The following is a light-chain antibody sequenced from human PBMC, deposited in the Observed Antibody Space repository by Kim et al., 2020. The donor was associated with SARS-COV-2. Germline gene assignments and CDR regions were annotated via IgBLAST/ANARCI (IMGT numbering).Light chain of an antibody. CDR2: GAS. CDR3: QQYNRWPPYI. J-gene: IGKJ2*01. V-gene: IGKV3-15*01. CDR1: QSVTSN. Sequence: EIVMTQSPATLSVSPGERATLSCRASQSVTSNLAWYQQRPGQAPRLLIYGASIRATGIPDRFSGSGSGTEFTLTISSLQPEDFALYYCQQYNRWPPYIFGQGTKLDIK.